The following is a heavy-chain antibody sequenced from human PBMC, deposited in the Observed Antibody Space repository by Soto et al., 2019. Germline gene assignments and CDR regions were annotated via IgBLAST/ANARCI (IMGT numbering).Heavy chain of an antibody. CDR2: IVVSSGNT. V-gene: IGHV1-58*02. CDR1: GFTVTSSA. J-gene: IGHJ3*02. Sequence: SVKVSCKASGFTVTSSAMEGVRQARGQRLEWIGWIVVSSGNTNYAQKFQERVTMTRDTSISTAYMELSSLRSEDTAVYYCARGTTTAIQGGAFDIWGQGTMVTVSS. CDR3: ARGTTTAIQGGAFDI. D-gene: IGHD4-17*01.